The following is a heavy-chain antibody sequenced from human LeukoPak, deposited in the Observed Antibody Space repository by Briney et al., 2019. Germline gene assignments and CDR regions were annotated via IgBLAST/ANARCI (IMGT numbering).Heavy chain of an antibody. CDR2: INHSGST. V-gene: IGHV4-34*01. J-gene: IGHJ4*02. CDR1: GGSFSGYY. Sequence: SETLSLTCAVYGGSFSGYYWSWIRQPPGKGLEWIGEINHSGSTNYNPSLKSRVTISVDTSKNQFSLKLSSVTAADTAVYYCARFRYYDSSGLSRRYVYYFDYWGQGTLVTVSS. CDR3: ARFRYYDSSGLSRRYVYYFDY. D-gene: IGHD3-22*01.